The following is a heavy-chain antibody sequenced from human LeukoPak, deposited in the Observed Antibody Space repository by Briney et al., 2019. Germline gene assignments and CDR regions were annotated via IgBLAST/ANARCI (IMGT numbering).Heavy chain of an antibody. J-gene: IGHJ4*02. V-gene: IGHV4-34*01. CDR1: GESFSGYY. Sequence: SETLSLTCAVYGESFSGYYWSWIRQPPGKGLEWIGEINHSGSTNYNPSLKSRVTISVDTSKNQFSLKLSSVIAADTAVYYCARGPSRYCSGGSCYSAIVYWGQGTLVTVSS. D-gene: IGHD2-15*01. CDR3: ARGPSRYCSGGSCYSAIVY. CDR2: INHSGST.